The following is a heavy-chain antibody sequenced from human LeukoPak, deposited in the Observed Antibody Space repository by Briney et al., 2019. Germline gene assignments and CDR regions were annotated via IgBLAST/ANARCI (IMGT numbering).Heavy chain of an antibody. CDR3: AKDRGITMVRTPSPPDY. CDR2: LRHVGSNK. J-gene: IGHJ4*02. V-gene: IGHV3-30*02. D-gene: IGHD3-10*01. Sequence: HSGGSLTLAYAASGFTFSSYGMQWVRQAPGKWRGWVAFLRHVGSNKYYADSVKGRFTISRDNSKNTLYLQMNSLRAEDTAVYYCAKDRGITMVRTPSPPDYWGQGTLVTVSS. CDR1: GFTFSSYG.